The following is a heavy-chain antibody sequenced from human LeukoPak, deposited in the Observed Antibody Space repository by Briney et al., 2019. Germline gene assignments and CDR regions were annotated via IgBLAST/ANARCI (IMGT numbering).Heavy chain of an antibody. V-gene: IGHV3-15*01. J-gene: IGHJ4*02. CDR2: IKSKTDGGTT. Sequence: PGGSLRLSCAASGFTFSNAWMSWVRQAPGKGLEWVGRIKSKTDGGTTDYAAPVKGRFTISRDDSKNTLYLQMNSLKTEDAAVYYCTTDLVSVQWLVTDSFDYWGQGTLVTVSS. CDR1: GFTFSNAW. D-gene: IGHD6-19*01. CDR3: TTDLVSVQWLVTDSFDY.